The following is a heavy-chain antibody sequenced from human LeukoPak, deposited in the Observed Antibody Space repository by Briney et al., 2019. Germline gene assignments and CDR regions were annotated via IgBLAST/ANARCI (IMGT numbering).Heavy chain of an antibody. J-gene: IGHJ3*02. CDR3: TRKFTVTTDAFDI. CDR2: IRSKAYGGTT. CDR1: GFTFGDYA. D-gene: IGHD4-17*01. Sequence: PGGSLRLSCTASGFTFGDYAMSWFRQAPGKGPEWVGFIRSKAYGGTTEYAASVKGRFTISRDDSKSIAYLQMNSLKTEDTAVYYCTRKFTVTTDAFDIWGQGTMVTVSS. V-gene: IGHV3-49*03.